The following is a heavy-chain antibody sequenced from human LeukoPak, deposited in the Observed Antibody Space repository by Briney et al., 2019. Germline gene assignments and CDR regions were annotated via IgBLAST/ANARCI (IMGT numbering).Heavy chain of an antibody. CDR3: ATTSGYFYY. V-gene: IGHV1-2*06. CDR1: AYTFTDYY. D-gene: IGHD1-26*01. J-gene: IGHJ4*02. CDR2: INPSSGDT. Sequence: GASVTVSFKASAYTFTDYYVHWVRQAPGQGLEWMGRINPSSGDTNYAQNFQGRVTMTRDTSISTAYMELSRLRSDDTAVYYCATTSGYFYYWGQGTLVTVSS.